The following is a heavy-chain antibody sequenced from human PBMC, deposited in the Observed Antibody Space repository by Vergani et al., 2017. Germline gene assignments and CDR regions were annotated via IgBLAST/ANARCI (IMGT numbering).Heavy chain of an antibody. J-gene: IGHJ5*02. CDR3: ARVTVTTGWFDP. Sequence: QVQLVQSGAEVKKPGASVKVSCKASGYTFTSYAMHWVRQAPGQRLEWMGWINAGNGNTKYSQKFQGRVTITRDTSASTAYMELSSLRSEDTAVYYCARVTVTTGWFDPWGQGTLVTVSS. D-gene: IGHD4-17*01. CDR2: INAGNGNT. CDR1: GYTFTSYA. V-gene: IGHV1-3*01.